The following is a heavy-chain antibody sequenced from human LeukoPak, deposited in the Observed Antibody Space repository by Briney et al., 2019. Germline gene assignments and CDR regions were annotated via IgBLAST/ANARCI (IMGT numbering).Heavy chain of an antibody. CDR3: ATLWELGDYFDY. CDR1: GYTFTSYW. Sequence: GASVKVSCKASGYTFTSYWIGWVRQMPGKGLEWMGIIYPGDSDTRYSPSFQGQVTISADKSISTAYLQWSSLKASDTAMYYCATLWELGDYFDYWGQGTLVTVSS. D-gene: IGHD1-26*01. V-gene: IGHV5-51*03. CDR2: IYPGDSDT. J-gene: IGHJ4*02.